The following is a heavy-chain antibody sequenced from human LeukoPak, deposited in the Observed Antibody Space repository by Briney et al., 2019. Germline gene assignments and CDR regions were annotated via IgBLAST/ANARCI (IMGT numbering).Heavy chain of an antibody. CDR3: AREAVSGGD. CDR2: IYHSGST. Sequence: SQTLSLTCTVSGGSISSGGYYWSWIRQPPGKGLEWIGYIYHSGSTYYNPSLKSRVTISVDRSKNQFSLKLSSVTAADTAVYYCAREAVSGGDWGQGTLVTVSS. V-gene: IGHV4-30-2*01. D-gene: IGHD1-26*01. CDR1: GGSISSGGYY. J-gene: IGHJ4*02.